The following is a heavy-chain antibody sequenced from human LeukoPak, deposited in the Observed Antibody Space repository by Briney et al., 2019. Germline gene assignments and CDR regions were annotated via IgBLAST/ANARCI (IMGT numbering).Heavy chain of an antibody. Sequence: SETLSLTCAVYGGSFSGYYWSWIRQPPGKGLEWIGEINHSGSTNYNPSLKSRVTISVDTSKNQFSLKLSSVTAADTAVYYCGRGRNEKGNKKKIVFNIGGKG. V-gene: IGHV4-34*01. D-gene: IGHD2/OR15-2a*01. CDR2: INHSGST. CDR1: GGSFSGYY. CDR3: GRGRNEKGNKKKIVFNI. J-gene: IGHJ6*03.